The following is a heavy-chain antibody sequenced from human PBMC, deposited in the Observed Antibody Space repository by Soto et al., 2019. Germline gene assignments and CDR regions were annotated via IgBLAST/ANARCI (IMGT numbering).Heavy chain of an antibody. V-gene: IGHV3-33*06. CDR2: ISDDGGNK. CDR1: GFSFSSYG. D-gene: IGHD3-10*01. CDR3: AKARFGEAYNWFDP. J-gene: IGHJ5*02. Sequence: GGSLRLFCAPSGFSFSSYGMHLARQAPGKGLEWVSVISDDGGNKVYADSVKGRFTISRDNSKNTLYLQMNSLRAEDTAVYYCAKARFGEAYNWFDPWGQGTLVTVSS.